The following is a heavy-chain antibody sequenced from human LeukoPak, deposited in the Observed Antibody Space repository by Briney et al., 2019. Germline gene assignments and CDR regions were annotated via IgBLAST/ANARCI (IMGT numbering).Heavy chain of an antibody. CDR2: IQSQAFGGTT. D-gene: IGHD3-22*01. V-gene: IGHV3-49*04. CDR3: TRVRKNKTYYYDSSGYYFEY. CDR1: GFTFGDYA. Sequence: GGSLRLSCTASGFTFGDYAMSWVRQAPGKGLEWEGFIQSQAFGGTTEYAASVRGRFTISRDDSKSIAYLQMNSLKTEDTAVYYCTRVRKNKTYYYDSSGYYFEYWGQGALVTVSS. J-gene: IGHJ4*02.